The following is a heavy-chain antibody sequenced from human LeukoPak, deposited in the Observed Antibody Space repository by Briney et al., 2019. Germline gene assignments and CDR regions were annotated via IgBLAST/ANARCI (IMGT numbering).Heavy chain of an antibody. CDR1: GGSFSGYY. V-gene: IGHV4-34*01. CDR2: IYYSGST. Sequence: SETLSLTCAVYGGSFSGYYWSWIRQHPGKGLEWIGYIYYSGSTYYNPSLKSRVTISVDTSKNQFSLKLNSVTAADTAVYYCARHYGLWGQGTLVTVSS. D-gene: IGHD3-16*01. J-gene: IGHJ4*02. CDR3: ARHYGL.